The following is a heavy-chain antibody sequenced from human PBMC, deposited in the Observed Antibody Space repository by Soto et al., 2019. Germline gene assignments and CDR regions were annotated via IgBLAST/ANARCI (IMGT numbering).Heavy chain of an antibody. V-gene: IGHV1-18*01. Sequence: ASVKVSCKASGYIFSNYGISWMRQVPGQGLEWMGWVSAYNGNSDYTQKVQGRVTMTTDTATNTAYMELRSLRSDDTAVYSCARARRTGVGSSYYWGQGTPVTVSS. J-gene: IGHJ4*02. CDR2: VSAYNGNS. D-gene: IGHD1-26*01. CDR1: GYIFSNYG. CDR3: ARARRTGVGSSYY.